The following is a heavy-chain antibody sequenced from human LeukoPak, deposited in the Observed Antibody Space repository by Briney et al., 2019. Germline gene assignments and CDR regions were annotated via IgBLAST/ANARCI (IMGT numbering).Heavy chain of an antibody. CDR3: TRDPLSSSQRGYFDY. J-gene: IGHJ4*02. CDR1: GFTFSSYA. D-gene: IGHD6-13*01. CDR2: ISYDASNK. V-gene: IGHV3-30-3*01. Sequence: GGSLRLSCAASGFTFSSYAMHWVRQAPGKGLEWLAVISYDASNKYYADSVKGRFTTSRDNSKNTLYLQMNSLRTDDTAVYYCTRDPLSSSQRGYFDYWGQGTLVTVSS.